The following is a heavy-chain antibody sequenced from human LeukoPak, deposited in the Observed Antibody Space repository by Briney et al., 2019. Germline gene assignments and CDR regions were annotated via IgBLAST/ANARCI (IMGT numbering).Heavy chain of an antibody. D-gene: IGHD3-9*01. CDR2: TYHSGST. CDR3: AGSVLTVNFDY. J-gene: IGHJ4*02. Sequence: SETLSLTCTVSGYSISSGYYWGWIRQPPGKGLEWIGNTYHSGSTYYNPSLKSRVTISKDTSKNQFSLQLTSVTAADTAVYFCAGSVLTVNFDYWGQGILVTVSS. V-gene: IGHV4-38-2*02. CDR1: GYSISSGYY.